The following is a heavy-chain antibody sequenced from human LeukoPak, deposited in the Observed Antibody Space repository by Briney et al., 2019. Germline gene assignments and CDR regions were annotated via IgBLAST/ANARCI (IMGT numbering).Heavy chain of an antibody. CDR3: ARHGPYCGGDCYPASFDY. J-gene: IGHJ4*02. CDR1: GGPFSGSY. Sequence: SETLSLTCTVYGGPFSGSYWSWIRQTPGKGLQWIGEINHNGRTNYNPSLKGRVTISVDTSKNQFSLKLSSVTAADTAIYYCARHGPYCGGDCYPASFDYWGQGTLVTVSS. CDR2: INHNGRT. V-gene: IGHV4-34*01. D-gene: IGHD2-21*02.